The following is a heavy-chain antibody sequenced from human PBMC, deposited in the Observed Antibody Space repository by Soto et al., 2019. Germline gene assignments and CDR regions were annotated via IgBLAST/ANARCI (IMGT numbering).Heavy chain of an antibody. V-gene: IGHV1-3*05. CDR1: GYTFTTYA. Sequence: QVQLVQSGAEEKKPGASVKVSSKASGYTFTTYAIHWVRQAPGQRLEWMGWINAGNAITKYSQKFQDRVTITRDTSASTAYMELSSLRSEDTAVYYCARDLGSSWSAWFDPWGQGTLVTVSS. CDR3: ARDLGSSWSAWFDP. CDR2: INAGNAIT. J-gene: IGHJ5*02. D-gene: IGHD6-13*01.